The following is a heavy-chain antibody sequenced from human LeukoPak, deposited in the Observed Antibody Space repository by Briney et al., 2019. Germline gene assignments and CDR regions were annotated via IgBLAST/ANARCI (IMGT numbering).Heavy chain of an antibody. Sequence: GGSLRLSCAASGFTVTIYCMSWVRQAPWKGLEWLANIKQDGNEKYYVDSVKSRFTISRDNAKNSLYLKMNRLRADDTAVYYCARDYQLWGQGTLVTVSS. V-gene: IGHV3-7*04. J-gene: IGHJ1*01. CDR3: ARDYQL. CDR2: IKQDGNEK. CDR1: GFTVTIYC.